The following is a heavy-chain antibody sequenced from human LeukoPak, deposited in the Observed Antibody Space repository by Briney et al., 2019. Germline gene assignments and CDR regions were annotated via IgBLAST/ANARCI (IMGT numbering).Heavy chain of an antibody. CDR2: ITPTTDSI. Sequence: GGSLRLSCAASGFTYSDYAMEWVRQTPGKGLEWVSSITPTTDSIYYTPSVEGRFTISRDNAKHSLYLQMNNLRADDTAVYYCARLAGPRPGTYYFDFWGQGVQVTVSS. J-gene: IGHJ4*02. CDR3: ARLAGPRPGTYYFDF. CDR1: GFTYSDYA. D-gene: IGHD6-19*01. V-gene: IGHV3-21*01.